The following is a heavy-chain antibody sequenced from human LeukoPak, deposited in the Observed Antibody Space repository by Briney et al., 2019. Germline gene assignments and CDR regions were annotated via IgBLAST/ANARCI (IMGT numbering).Heavy chain of an antibody. D-gene: IGHD6-13*01. CDR1: GYTFTSYY. CDR3: ARDLFEGAAAGEDNWFDP. CDR2: INPSGGST. V-gene: IGHV1-46*01. J-gene: IGHJ5*02. Sequence: ASVKVSCKASGYTFTSYYMHWVRQAPGQGLEWMGIINPSGGSTSYAQKFQGRVTMTRDTSTSTVYMELSGLRSEDTAVYYCARDLFEGAAAGEDNWFDPWGQGTLVTVSS.